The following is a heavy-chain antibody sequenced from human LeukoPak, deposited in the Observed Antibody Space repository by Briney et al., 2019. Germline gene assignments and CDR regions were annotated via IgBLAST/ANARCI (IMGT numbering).Heavy chain of an antibody. J-gene: IGHJ4*02. V-gene: IGHV3-30*02. D-gene: IGHD5-18*01. CDR2: IRYGGNDE. Sequence: GGSLRLSCAASGFTFSSNGMHWVRQAPGKGLEWVAFIRYGGNDERYADSVKGRFTISRDNSKNTLYLQMNSLRAEDTAVYYCARGHRGYGLTVWGQGTLATVSS. CDR1: GFTFSSNG. CDR3: ARGHRGYGLTV.